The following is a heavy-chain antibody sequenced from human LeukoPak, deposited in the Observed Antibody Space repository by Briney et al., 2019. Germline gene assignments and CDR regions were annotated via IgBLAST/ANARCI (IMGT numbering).Heavy chain of an antibody. Sequence: SETPSLPCAVYGGSFSGYYWGWVRHPPRKGLEWIGEINHSGSTNYNPSLKSRVTISVDTSKNQFSLKLSSVTAADTAVYYCARVGGSSWYLGYWGQGTLVTVSS. CDR3: ARVGGSSWYLGY. D-gene: IGHD6-13*01. J-gene: IGHJ4*02. V-gene: IGHV4-34*01. CDR1: GGSFSGYY. CDR2: INHSGST.